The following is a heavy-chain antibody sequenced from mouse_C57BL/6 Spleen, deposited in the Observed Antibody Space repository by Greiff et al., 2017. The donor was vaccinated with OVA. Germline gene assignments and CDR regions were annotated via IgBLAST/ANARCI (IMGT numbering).Heavy chain of an antibody. CDR2: INPNYGTT. V-gene: IGHV1-39*01. J-gene: IGHJ3*01. CDR1: GYSFTDYN. Sequence: EVQLQESGPELVKPGASVKISCKASGYSFTDYNMNWVKQSNGKSLEWIGVINPNYGTTSYNQKFKGKATLTVDQSSSTAYMQLNSLTSEDSAVYYCERKGRVRDYGSSSWFAYWGQGTLVTVSA. CDR3: ERKGRVRDYGSSSWFAY. D-gene: IGHD1-1*01.